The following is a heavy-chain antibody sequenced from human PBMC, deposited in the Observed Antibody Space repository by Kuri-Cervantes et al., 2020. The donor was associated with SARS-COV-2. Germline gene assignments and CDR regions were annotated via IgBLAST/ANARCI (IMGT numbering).Heavy chain of an antibody. J-gene: IGHJ4*02. D-gene: IGHD6-19*01. Sequence: ASVKVSCKASGYTFTSYYMHWVRQAPGQGLEWMGWISAYNGNTNYAQKLQGRVTMTTDTSTSTAYMELRSLRSDDTAVYYCARNTRSGWYRIDYWGQGTLVTVSS. V-gene: IGHV1-18*04. CDR1: GYTFTSYY. CDR2: ISAYNGNT. CDR3: ARNTRSGWYRIDY.